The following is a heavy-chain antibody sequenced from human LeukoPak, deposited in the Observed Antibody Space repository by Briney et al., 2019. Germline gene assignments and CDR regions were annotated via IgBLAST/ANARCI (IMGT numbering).Heavy chain of an antibody. CDR2: INPSGGST. CDR3: ARGLSGITHKIQLWFNGDF. CDR1: GYTFSSYY. D-gene: IGHD5-18*01. J-gene: IGHJ4*02. V-gene: IGHV1-46*01. Sequence: ASVKVSCKASGYTFSSYYMHWVRQAPGQGLEWMGIINPSGGSTSYAQKFQGRVTMTRDTSTSTVYMELSSLRSEDTAVYYCARGLSGITHKIQLWFNGDFWGQGTLVTVPS.